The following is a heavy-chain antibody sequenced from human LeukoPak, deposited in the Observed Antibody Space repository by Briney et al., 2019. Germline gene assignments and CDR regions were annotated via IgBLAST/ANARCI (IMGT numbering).Heavy chain of an antibody. CDR2: IYPADSDT. Sequence: GESLKISCRVSGYIFINYWICWGRQMPGKGVETMGVIYPADSDTTYSASFQGQVTISADKSISTAYLQWSSLKASDTAMYYCARRRPYYDILTASIKRAYLDYWGQGTLVTVSS. J-gene: IGHJ4*02. D-gene: IGHD3-9*01. V-gene: IGHV5-51*01. CDR1: GYIFINYW. CDR3: ARRRPYYDILTASIKRAYLDY.